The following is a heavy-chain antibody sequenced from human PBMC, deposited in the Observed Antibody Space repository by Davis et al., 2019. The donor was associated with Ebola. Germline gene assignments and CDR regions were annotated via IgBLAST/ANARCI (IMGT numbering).Heavy chain of an antibody. CDR1: GFTFSSYD. D-gene: IGHD6-19*01. Sequence: PGGSLRLSCVASGFTFSSYDMNWVRQAPGKGLEWISGISSSGRSTYYADSVQGRVTISRDNAKNSLYLQMNGLRDEDTAVYYCATAGEVSGWGEFVDYWGQGVLVTVSS. J-gene: IGHJ4*02. CDR2: ISSSGRST. CDR3: ATAGEVSGWGEFVDY. V-gene: IGHV3-48*02.